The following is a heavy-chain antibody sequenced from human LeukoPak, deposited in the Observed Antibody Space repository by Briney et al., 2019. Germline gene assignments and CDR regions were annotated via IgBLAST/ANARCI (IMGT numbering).Heavy chain of an antibody. CDR2: FDPEDGET. V-gene: IGHV1-24*01. D-gene: IGHD3-9*01. CDR3: APLGPYDILSGLNY. CDR1: GYTLSKLS. J-gene: IGHJ4*02. Sequence: ASVKVSCKVSGYTLSKLSIHWVRQAPGKGLEWIGGFDPEDGETIYAQKFQGRVTMTEDTSTDTAYMELSSLRSEDTAVYYCAPLGPYDILSGLNYWGQGTLVTVSS.